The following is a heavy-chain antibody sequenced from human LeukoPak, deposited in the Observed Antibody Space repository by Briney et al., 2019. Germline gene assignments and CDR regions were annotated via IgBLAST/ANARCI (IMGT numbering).Heavy chain of an antibody. J-gene: IGHJ6*03. CDR3: ARGYYGSGSHCCHMDV. D-gene: IGHD3-10*01. CDR2: INHSGST. Sequence: SSETLSLTCAVYVGSFSGYYWSWIRQPPGKGLEWIGEINHSGSTNYNSSLKSRVTISVDTSKNQFSLKLSSVTAADTAAYYCARGYYGSGSHCCHMDVWGKGTTITVS. CDR1: VGSFSGYY. V-gene: IGHV4-34*01.